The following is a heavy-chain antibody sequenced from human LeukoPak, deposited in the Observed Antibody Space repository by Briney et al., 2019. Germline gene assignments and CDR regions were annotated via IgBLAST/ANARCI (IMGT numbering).Heavy chain of an antibody. V-gene: IGHV3-53*01. Sequence: GGSLRLSWAASGFTVSSNYVSWVRQAPGKGLEWFSVIYSGGSTYYADSVKGRFTISRDNSKNTLYLQMNSLRAEDTAVYYCARGYVDIVATIYFDYWGQGTLVTVSS. CDR1: GFTVSSNY. CDR2: IYSGGST. CDR3: ARGYVDIVATIYFDY. J-gene: IGHJ4*02. D-gene: IGHD5-12*01.